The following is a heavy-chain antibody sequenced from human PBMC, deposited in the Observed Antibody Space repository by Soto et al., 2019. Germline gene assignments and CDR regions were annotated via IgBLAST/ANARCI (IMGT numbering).Heavy chain of an antibody. D-gene: IGHD3-9*01. V-gene: IGHV4-34*01. CDR1: GGSFNGYY. CDR3: ARGHTYYDILTGYRGPRYYYGMDV. Sequence: SETLSLTCAVYGGSFNGYYWSWIRQNPGKGLEWIGEINHSGSTNYNPSLKSRVTISVDTSKNQFSLKLSSVTAADTAVYYCARGHTYYDILTGYRGPRYYYGMDVWGQGTTVTVSS. J-gene: IGHJ6*02. CDR2: INHSGST.